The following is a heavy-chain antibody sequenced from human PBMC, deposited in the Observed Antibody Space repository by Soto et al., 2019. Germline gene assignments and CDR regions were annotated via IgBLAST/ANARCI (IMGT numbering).Heavy chain of an antibody. D-gene: IGHD2-21*02. J-gene: IGHJ3*02. CDR1: GFTFSSYW. V-gene: IGHV3-7*05. CDR2: IKQDGSEK. Sequence: GGSLRLSCAASGFTFSSYWMSWVRQAPGKGLEWVANIKQDGSEKYYVDSVKGRFTISRDNAKNSLYLQMNSLRAEDTAVYYCARRRAGQVVTATYPDAFDIWGQGTMVTVSS. CDR3: ARRRAGQVVTATYPDAFDI.